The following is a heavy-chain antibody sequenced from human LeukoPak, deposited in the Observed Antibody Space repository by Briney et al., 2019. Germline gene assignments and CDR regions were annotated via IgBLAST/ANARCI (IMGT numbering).Heavy chain of an antibody. Sequence: ASVKVSCKASGGTFSSYAISWVRQAPGQGLEWMGGIIPIFGTANYAQKFQGRVTINADESTSTAYMEPSSLRSEDTAVYYCARTTVTTGTYYYYYMDVWGKGTTVTVSS. CDR2: IIPIFGTA. CDR3: ARTTVTTGTYYYYYMDV. CDR1: GGTFSSYA. D-gene: IGHD4-11*01. J-gene: IGHJ6*03. V-gene: IGHV1-69*01.